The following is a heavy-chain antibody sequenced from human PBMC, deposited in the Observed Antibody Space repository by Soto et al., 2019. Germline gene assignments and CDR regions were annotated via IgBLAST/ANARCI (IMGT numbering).Heavy chain of an antibody. J-gene: IGHJ4*02. D-gene: IGHD6-19*01. V-gene: IGHV1-69*06. CDR3: ARDGSGWSLEEPYFDY. Sequence: SVKVSCKASGGTFSSYAISWVRQAPGQGLEWMGGIIPIFGTANYAQKFQGRVTITADKSTSTAYMELSSLRSEDTAVYYCARDGSGWSLEEPYFDYWGQGTLVPVSS. CDR1: GGTFSSYA. CDR2: IIPIFGTA.